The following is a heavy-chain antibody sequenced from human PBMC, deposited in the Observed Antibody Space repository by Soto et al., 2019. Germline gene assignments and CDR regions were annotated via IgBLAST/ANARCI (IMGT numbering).Heavy chain of an antibody. J-gene: IGHJ4*02. D-gene: IGHD6-13*01. CDR3: AISTLEGSSSWYGDNYFDY. Sequence: GGSLRLSCAASGFTFSSYAMSWVRQAPGKGLEWVSAISGSGGSTYYADSVKGRFTISRDNSKNTLYLQMNSLRAEDTAVYYCAISTLEGSSSWYGDNYFDYWGQGTLVTVSS. CDR1: GFTFSSYA. CDR2: ISGSGGST. V-gene: IGHV3-23*01.